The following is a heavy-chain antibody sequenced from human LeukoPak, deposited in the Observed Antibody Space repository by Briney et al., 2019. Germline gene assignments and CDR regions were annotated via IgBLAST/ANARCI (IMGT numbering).Heavy chain of an antibody. V-gene: IGHV3-23*01. Sequence: GGSLRLSCAASGFTFSSFAMDWVRQAPGKGLEWVSAISGTGGSTYYADSVKGRFTISRDNTKNTLYLQMNSLRAEDTAVYFCATGFRYLYYLGQGALVTVSS. J-gene: IGHJ4*02. CDR2: ISGTGGST. CDR1: GFTFSSFA. CDR3: ATGFRYLYY.